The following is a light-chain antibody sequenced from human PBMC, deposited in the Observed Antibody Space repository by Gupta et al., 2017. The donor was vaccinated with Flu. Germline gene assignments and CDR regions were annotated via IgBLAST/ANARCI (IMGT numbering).Light chain of an antibody. CDR3: QQYDNWPPET. J-gene: IGKJ1*01. CDR2: GAS. CDR1: QIVSHN. Sequence: ERRTSSCSASQIVSHNLSWYQQRPGRAPRPVIYGASTRAPGIPARFSGSGSGTEFTLTISSLQSEDVAVYYCQQYDNWPPETFGQGTTVEIK. V-gene: IGKV3-15*01.